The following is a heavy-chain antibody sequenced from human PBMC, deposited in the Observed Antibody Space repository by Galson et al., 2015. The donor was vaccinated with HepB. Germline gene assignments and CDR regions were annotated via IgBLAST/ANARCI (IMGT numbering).Heavy chain of an antibody. CDR2: ISSSSSYI. CDR1: GFTFSTYS. Sequence: SLRLSCAASGFTFSTYSMNWVRQAPGKGLEWVSSISSSSSYIYYADSVKGRVTISRDNAKNSLYLQMNSLRAEDTAVYYCARGESQGMATTLGDFDYWGQGTLVTVSS. D-gene: IGHD5-24*01. CDR3: ARGESQGMATTLGDFDY. J-gene: IGHJ4*02. V-gene: IGHV3-21*01.